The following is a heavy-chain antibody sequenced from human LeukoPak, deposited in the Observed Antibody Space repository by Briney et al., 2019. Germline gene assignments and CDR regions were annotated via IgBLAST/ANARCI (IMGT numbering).Heavy chain of an antibody. CDR3: ASMVRGVIYYYYYMDV. J-gene: IGHJ6*03. Sequence: SVKVSCKATGYTFTGYYMHWVRPAPGQGLEWMGGIIPIFGTANYAQKFQGKVRITADKSTSTAYMELSSLSSEDTAVYYCASMVRGVIYYYYYMDVWGKGTTVTVSS. CDR1: GYTFTGYY. D-gene: IGHD3-10*01. CDR2: IIPIFGTA. V-gene: IGHV1-69*06.